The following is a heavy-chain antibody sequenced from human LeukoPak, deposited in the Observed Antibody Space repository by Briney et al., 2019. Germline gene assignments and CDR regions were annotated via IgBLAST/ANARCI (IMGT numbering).Heavy chain of an antibody. CDR1: GFTFSSHA. D-gene: IGHD3-10*01. Sequence: GGSLRLSCAASGFTFSSHAMSWVRQAPGKGLEWVSAISGGGGSTYYADSVKGRFTISRDNSQNTLYLQMNSLRAEDTAIYYCAIEGFLKDFDFWGQGTLVTVSS. J-gene: IGHJ4*02. CDR2: ISGGGGST. CDR3: AIEGFLKDFDF. V-gene: IGHV3-23*01.